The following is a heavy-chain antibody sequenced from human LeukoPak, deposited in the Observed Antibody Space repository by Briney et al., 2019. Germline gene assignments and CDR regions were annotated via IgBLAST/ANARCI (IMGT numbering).Heavy chain of an antibody. CDR1: GGSFSGYY. V-gene: IGHV4-59*10. CDR2: VYSSGST. CDR3: ARGTYYDFWSGSNCFDY. J-gene: IGHJ4*02. D-gene: IGHD3-3*01. Sequence: SETLSLTCAVYGGSFSGYYWSWIRQPTGRGLEWIGRVYSSGSTKYNPSLESRVTMSVDTSKNQYSLMLRSVTAADTAVYYCARGTYYDFWSGSNCFDYWGQGTLVTVSS.